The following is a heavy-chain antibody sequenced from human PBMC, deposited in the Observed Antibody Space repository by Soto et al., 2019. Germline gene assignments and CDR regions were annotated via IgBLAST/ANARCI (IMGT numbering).Heavy chain of an antibody. D-gene: IGHD2-21*02. CDR1: GGSISSYY. V-gene: IGHV4-59*01. CDR2: IYYSGST. J-gene: IGHJ4*02. Sequence: SETLSLTCTVSGGSISSYYWSWIRQPPGKGLEWIGYIYYSGSTNYNPSLKSRVTISVDTSKNQFSLKLSSVTAADTAVYYCARDMGWGHFDYWGQGTLVTVSS. CDR3: ARDMGWGHFDY.